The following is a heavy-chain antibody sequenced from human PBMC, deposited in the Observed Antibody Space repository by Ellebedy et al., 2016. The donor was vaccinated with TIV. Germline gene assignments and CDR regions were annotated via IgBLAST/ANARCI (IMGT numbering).Heavy chain of an antibody. CDR1: GYTFTGYY. Sequence: ASVKVSXXASGYTFTGYYMHWVRQAPGHGLEWMGWINPNSGGTNYAQKFQGRVTMTRDTSISTAYMELSRLRSDDTAVYYCARGVPMVRGVGYWGQGTLVTVSS. J-gene: IGHJ4*02. CDR2: INPNSGGT. CDR3: ARGVPMVRGVGY. V-gene: IGHV1-2*02. D-gene: IGHD3-10*01.